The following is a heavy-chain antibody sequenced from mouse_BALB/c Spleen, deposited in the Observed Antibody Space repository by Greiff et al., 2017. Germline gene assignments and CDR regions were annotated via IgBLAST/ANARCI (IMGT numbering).Heavy chain of an antibody. Sequence: EVQLQQSGPELVKPGASVKMSCKASGYTFTSYVMHWVKQKPGQGLEWIGYINPYNDGTKYNEKFKGKATLTSDKSSSTAYMELSSLTSEDSAVYYCAREGARAKLGPYYYAMDDWGQGTSVTVSS. V-gene: IGHV1-14*01. D-gene: IGHD4-1*01. CDR3: AREGARAKLGPYYYAMDD. J-gene: IGHJ4*01. CDR1: GYTFTSYV. CDR2: INPYNDGT.